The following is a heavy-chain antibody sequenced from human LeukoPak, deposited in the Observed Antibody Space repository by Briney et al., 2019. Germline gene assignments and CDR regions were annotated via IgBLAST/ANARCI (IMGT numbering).Heavy chain of an antibody. D-gene: IGHD6-13*01. J-gene: IGHJ4*02. CDR1: GGSISSYY. CDR3: ARTDSSSWFDY. V-gene: IGHV4-59*01. CDR2: IYYSGST. Sequence: SETLSPTCTVSGGSISSYYWSWIRQPPGKGLEWIGYIYYSGSTNYNPSLKSRVTISVDTSKNQFSLKLSSVTAADTAVYYCARTDSSSWFDYWGQGTLVTVSS.